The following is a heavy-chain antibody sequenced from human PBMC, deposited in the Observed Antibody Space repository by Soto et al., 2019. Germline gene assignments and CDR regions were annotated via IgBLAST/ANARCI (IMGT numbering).Heavy chain of an antibody. V-gene: IGHV5-10-1*01. CDR2: IDPSDSYT. J-gene: IGHJ6*01. CDR3: ASPLLASSDGMDV. Sequence: PVESLTISCKDSGYSFTSYWIIWVLQMPGKGLEWMGRIDPSDSYTNYSPSFQGHVTISADKSISTAYLQWSSLKAADTAMYYCASPLLASSDGMDVWGQGTTVTVSS. CDR1: GYSFTSYW. D-gene: IGHD3-3*01.